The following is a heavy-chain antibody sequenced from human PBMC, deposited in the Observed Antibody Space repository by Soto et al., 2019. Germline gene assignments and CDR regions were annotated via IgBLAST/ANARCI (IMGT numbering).Heavy chain of an antibody. Sequence: QVQLLESGGGVVQPGRSLRLSCAASGFTFSSYAMHWVRQAPGKGLEWVAVISYDGSNKYYADSVKGRFTISRDNSKNTLYLQMNSLRAEDTAVYYCAREHYISGWTPTVDYWGPGTLVTVS. CDR3: AREHYISGWTPTVDY. V-gene: IGHV3-30-3*01. J-gene: IGHJ4*02. D-gene: IGHD6-19*01. CDR2: ISYDGSNK. CDR1: GFTFSSYA.